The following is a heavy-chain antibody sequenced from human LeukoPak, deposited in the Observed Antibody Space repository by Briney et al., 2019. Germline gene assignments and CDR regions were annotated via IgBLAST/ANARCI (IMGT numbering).Heavy chain of an antibody. Sequence: GGSLRLSCVASGFTFSSTTMGWVRQAPGRGLEWVSSITAIDGSTYYADSVKGRFTISRDNSKNTLYLQMNSLRAEDTAVYYCAKEYHYDSSGAYDYWGQGTLVTVSS. CDR1: GFTFSSTT. CDR2: ITAIDGST. V-gene: IGHV3-23*01. J-gene: IGHJ4*02. D-gene: IGHD3-22*01. CDR3: AKEYHYDSSGAYDY.